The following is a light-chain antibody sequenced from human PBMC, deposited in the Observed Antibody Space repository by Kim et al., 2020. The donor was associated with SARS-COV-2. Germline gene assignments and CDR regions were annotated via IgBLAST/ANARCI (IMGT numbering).Light chain of an antibody. CDR1: QSVLHSSNNKNY. Sequence: DIVMTQSPDSLAVSLGERATINCKSSQSVLHSSNNKNYLAWYQQKPGQPPKVLIYWASTRESGVPDRFSGGGSGTDFTLTITSLQAEDVAVYYCHQYYSGPDTFGQGTKLEI. V-gene: IGKV4-1*01. CDR3: HQYYSGPDT. J-gene: IGKJ2*01. CDR2: WAS.